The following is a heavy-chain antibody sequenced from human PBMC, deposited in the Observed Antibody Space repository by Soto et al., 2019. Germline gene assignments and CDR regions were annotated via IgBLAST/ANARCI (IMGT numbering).Heavy chain of an antibody. CDR3: ARRGGVLVPAAMNYYYYGMDV. J-gene: IGHJ6*02. CDR1: GGTFSSYA. D-gene: IGHD2-2*01. V-gene: IGHV1-69*13. CDR2: TIPIFGTA. Sequence: EASVKVSCKASGGTFSSYAISWVRQAPGQGLEWMGGTIPIFGTANYAQKFQGRVTITADESTSTAYMELSSLRSEDTAVYYCARRGGVLVPAAMNYYYYGMDVWGQGTTVTVSS.